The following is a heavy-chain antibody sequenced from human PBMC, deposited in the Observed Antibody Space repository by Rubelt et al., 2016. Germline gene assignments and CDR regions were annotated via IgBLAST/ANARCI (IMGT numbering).Heavy chain of an antibody. CDR3: ARVGYCRSTSCLTPY. J-gene: IGHJ4*02. Sequence: QVQLQQWGAGLLKPSETLSLTCAVYGGSFSGYYWSWIRQPPGKGLEWIGEINHSGSTNYNPSLKSRVTVAVDASKRQFSLKLSSVTAADTAVYYCARVGYCRSTSCLTPYWGQGTLVTVSS. V-gene: IGHV4-34*01. CDR2: INHSGST. CDR1: GGSFSGYY. D-gene: IGHD2-2*01.